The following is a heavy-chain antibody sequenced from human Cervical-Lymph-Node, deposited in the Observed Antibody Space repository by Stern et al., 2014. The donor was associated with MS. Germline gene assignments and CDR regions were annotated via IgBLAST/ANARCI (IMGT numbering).Heavy chain of an antibody. J-gene: IGHJ4*02. D-gene: IGHD3-22*01. CDR2: IHISGDT. V-gene: IGHV3-53*01. CDR3: ARDGYYYDRSGAPYKRFFDY. Sequence: EVQLVEYGGGLIQPGGSLRLSCAASGFNASSKHMSWDRQAPGKGLEWVSVIHISGDTYCADSVRGRFTISRDISKNSLYLQMNILSGDDTAVYRCARDGYYYDRSGAPYKRFFDYWGRGTLVTVSS. CDR1: GFNASSKH.